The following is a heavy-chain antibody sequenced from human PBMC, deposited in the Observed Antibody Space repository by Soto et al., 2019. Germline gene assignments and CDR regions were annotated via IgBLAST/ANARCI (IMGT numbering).Heavy chain of an antibody. CDR3: AASYGSGYRAFDY. J-gene: IGHJ4*02. CDR2: INPIVSMS. V-gene: IGHV1-69*02. CDR1: GDTFSFYT. D-gene: IGHD3-10*01. Sequence: QVQLVQSGTEVKKPGSSVKVSCKASGDTFSFYTINWVRQAPGLGLEWVGRINPIVSMSNYAQKFQGRVSMTADKSTSTAYMELRSLRSDETAMYFWAASYGSGYRAFDYWGQGALVIVSS.